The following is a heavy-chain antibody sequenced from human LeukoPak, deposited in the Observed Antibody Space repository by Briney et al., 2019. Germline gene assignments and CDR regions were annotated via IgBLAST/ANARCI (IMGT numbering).Heavy chain of an antibody. CDR1: GGSISRSSYY. V-gene: IGHV4-39*07. CDR2: TNPSGST. Sequence: PSETLSLTCTVSGGSISRSSYYWGWMRQPPGKGLEWIGETNPSGSTNYNPSLKSRVTISIDTSKNQFSLRLSSVTAADTAVYYCARASYSSTRNQYYGMDVWGQGTTVTVSS. J-gene: IGHJ6*02. D-gene: IGHD2-2*01. CDR3: ARASYSSTRNQYYGMDV.